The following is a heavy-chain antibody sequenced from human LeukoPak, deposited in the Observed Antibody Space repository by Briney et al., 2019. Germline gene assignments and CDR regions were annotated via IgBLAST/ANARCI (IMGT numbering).Heavy chain of an antibody. CDR2: ISSSGGPL. D-gene: IGHD2-21*02. CDR3: ARGCDSYSTGWYFPFEY. CDR1: GFSFSSYE. Sequence: GGSLRLSCTASGFSFSSYEMTWVRQAPGKGLEWISYISSSGGPLHYSDSVKGRFTVSRYNAKNSMYLQMRSLSAEDSAVYYWARGCDSYSTGWYFPFEYWGQGTLVTVSS. J-gene: IGHJ4*02. V-gene: IGHV3-48*03.